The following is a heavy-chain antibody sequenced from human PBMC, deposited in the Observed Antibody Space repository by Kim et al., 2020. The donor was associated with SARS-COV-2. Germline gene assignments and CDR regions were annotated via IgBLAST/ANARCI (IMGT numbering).Heavy chain of an antibody. CDR1: GFSFGDYA. Sequence: GGSLRLSCTGSGFSFGDYAINWVRQAPGRGLEWVGFVRSTADGGTTEYAASASGRFTISRDDSKGVAYLQMSSLQTEDTGVYFCSRDFARASEPRKLPLWFTGSRTSTPSQYNYAMDVWGPGTTVTVSS. J-gene: IGHJ6*02. CDR2: VRSTADGGTT. D-gene: IGHD3-10*01. CDR3: SRDFARASEPRKLPLWFTGSRTSTPSQYNYAMDV. V-gene: IGHV3-49*04.